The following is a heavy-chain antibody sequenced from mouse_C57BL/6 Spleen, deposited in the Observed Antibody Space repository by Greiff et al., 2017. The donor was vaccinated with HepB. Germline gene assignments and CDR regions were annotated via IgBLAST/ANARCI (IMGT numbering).Heavy chain of an antibody. V-gene: IGHV1-64*01. D-gene: IGHD2-4*01. Sequence: VQLQQPGAELVKPGASVKLSCKASGYTFTSYWMHWVKQRPGQGLEWIGMIHPNSGSTNYNEKFKSKATLTVDKSSSTAYMQLSSLTSEDSAVYYCAREDYDRYYFDYWGQGTTLTVSS. J-gene: IGHJ2*01. CDR1: GYTFTSYW. CDR2: IHPNSGST. CDR3: AREDYDRYYFDY.